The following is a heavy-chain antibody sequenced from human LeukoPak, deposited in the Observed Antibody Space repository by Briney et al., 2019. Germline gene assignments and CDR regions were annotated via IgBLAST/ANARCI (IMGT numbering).Heavy chain of an antibody. J-gene: IGHJ6*02. V-gene: IGHV3-21*01. D-gene: IGHD3-3*01. CDR3: ARERAGFGVVSHSAINYYYGMDV. CDR2: ISGGSTYI. CDR1: GFTFSGYT. Sequence: GGSLRLSCAASGFTFSGYTMNWVRQAPGKGLEWVSSISGGSTYIYYAGSVKGRFTISRDNSKNTLYLQMNSLRAEDTAVYYCARERAGFGVVSHSAINYYYGMDVWGQGTTVTVYS.